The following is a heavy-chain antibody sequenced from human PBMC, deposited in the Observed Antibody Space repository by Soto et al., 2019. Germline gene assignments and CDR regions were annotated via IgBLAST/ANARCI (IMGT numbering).Heavy chain of an antibody. Sequence: PSETLSLTCAVSGFSISSGYFWGWIRQPPGKGPEWLGSIYHSGTTYYNPSVKGRVTISVDTSKNQFSLKMSSVTAADTAVYYCARDSSGYSWLDPWGQGTLVTVSS. CDR3: ARDSSGYSWLDP. CDR2: IYHSGTT. V-gene: IGHV4-38-2*02. CDR1: GFSISSGYF. D-gene: IGHD3-22*01. J-gene: IGHJ5*02.